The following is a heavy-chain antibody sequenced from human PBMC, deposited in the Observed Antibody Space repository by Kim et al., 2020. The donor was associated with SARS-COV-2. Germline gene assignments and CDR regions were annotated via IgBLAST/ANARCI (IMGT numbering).Heavy chain of an antibody. D-gene: IGHD3-10*02. CDR2: IIPIFGTA. J-gene: IGHJ4*02. V-gene: IGHV1-69*13. CDR1: GGTFSSYA. CDR3: ARDVVFGELYSALDY. Sequence: SVKVSCKASGGTFSSYAISWVRQAPGQGLEWMGGIIPIFGTANYAQKFQGRVTITADESTSTAYMELSSLRSEDTAVYYCARDVVFGELYSALDYWAREPWSPSPQ.